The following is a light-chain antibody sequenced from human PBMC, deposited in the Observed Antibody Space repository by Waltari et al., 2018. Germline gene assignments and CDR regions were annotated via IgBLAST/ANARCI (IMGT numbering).Light chain of an antibody. CDR2: GKN. Sequence: SSELTQDPAVSVALGQPVRITCQGASLRSYLASWYQQKPGQAPVLVIYGKNNRHSGVPDRFSGSSSGNTASLAITGAQAEDEADYYCNSRDSSGNHYVFGTGTKVTVL. V-gene: IGLV3-19*01. J-gene: IGLJ1*01. CDR3: NSRDSSGNHYV. CDR1: SLRSYL.